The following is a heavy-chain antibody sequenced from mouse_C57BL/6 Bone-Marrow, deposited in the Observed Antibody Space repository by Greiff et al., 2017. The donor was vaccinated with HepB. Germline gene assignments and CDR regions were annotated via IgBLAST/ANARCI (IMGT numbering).Heavy chain of an antibody. CDR3: ARCYYGSFYYYAMDY. CDR2: IYPRSGNT. D-gene: IGHD1-1*01. V-gene: IGHV1-81*01. J-gene: IGHJ4*01. Sequence: QVQLQQSGAELARPGASVKLSCKASGYTFTSYGISWVKQSTGQGLEWIGEIYPRSGNTYYNEKFKGKATLTADKSSSTAYMELRSLTSEDSAVYFCARCYYGSFYYYAMDYWGQGTSVTVSS. CDR1: GYTFTSYG.